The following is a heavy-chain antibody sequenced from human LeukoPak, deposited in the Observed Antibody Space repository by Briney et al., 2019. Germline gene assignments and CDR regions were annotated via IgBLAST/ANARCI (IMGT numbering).Heavy chain of an antibody. CDR1: GFTVSSNY. D-gene: IGHD3-3*01. V-gene: IGHV3-53*01. CDR3: ARDKYDFWSGYLPFDY. CDR2: IYSGGST. J-gene: IGHJ4*02. Sequence: GGSLRLSCAASGFTVSSNYMSWVRQAPGKGLEWVSVIYSGGSTYYADSVKGRFTISRDNSKNTLYLQMNSLRAEDTAVYYCARDKYDFWSGYLPFDYWGQGTLVTVSS.